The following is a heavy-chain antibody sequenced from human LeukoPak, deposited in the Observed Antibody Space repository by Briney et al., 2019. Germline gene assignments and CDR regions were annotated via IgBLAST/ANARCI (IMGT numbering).Heavy chain of an antibody. CDR1: GYTFTGYY. CDR3: ARGTGEGYTYGRYYFDY. D-gene: IGHD5-18*01. J-gene: IGHJ4*02. Sequence: ASVKVSCKASGYTFTGYYMHWLRQAPGQGLEWMGWINPNSGGTNYAQKFQGRVTMTRGTSISTAYMELSRLRSDDTAVYYCARGTGEGYTYGRYYFDYWGQGTLVTVSP. CDR2: INPNSGGT. V-gene: IGHV1-2*02.